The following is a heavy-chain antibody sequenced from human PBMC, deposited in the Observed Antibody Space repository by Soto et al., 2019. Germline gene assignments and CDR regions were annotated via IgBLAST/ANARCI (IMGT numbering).Heavy chain of an antibody. J-gene: IGHJ2*01. D-gene: IGHD1-26*01. CDR3: ARVGQGAWYFDL. Sequence: EVQLVESGGGLVQPGGSLRLSCAASGFSFSSYWMHWVRQAPGKGLVWVSSIKTDGSTTNYADSVKGRFTVSRDNAENTLYLQITSLRAEDTAVYYCARVGQGAWYFDLWGRGTLVTVSS. V-gene: IGHV3-74*01. CDR2: IKTDGSTT. CDR1: GFSFSSYW.